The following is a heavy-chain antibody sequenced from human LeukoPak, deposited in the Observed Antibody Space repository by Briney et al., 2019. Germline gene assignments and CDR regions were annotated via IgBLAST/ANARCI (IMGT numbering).Heavy chain of an antibody. Sequence: PSETLSLTCTVSGYSISSGYYWGWLRQPPGKGLEWIGGIYHSGSTYYNPSLKSRVTISVDTSKNQFSLKLSYVTAADTAVYYCARDSVTKSDYWGQGTLVTVSS. V-gene: IGHV4-38-2*02. CDR2: IYHSGST. CDR3: ARDSVTKSDY. J-gene: IGHJ4*02. D-gene: IGHD4-23*01. CDR1: GYSISSGYY.